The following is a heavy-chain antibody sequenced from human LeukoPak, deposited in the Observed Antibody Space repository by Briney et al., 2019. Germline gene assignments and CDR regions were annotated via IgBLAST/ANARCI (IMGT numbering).Heavy chain of an antibody. CDR2: INHSGST. D-gene: IGHD6-19*01. CDR3: ARIGWYEGYDY. CDR1: GGSFSGYY. J-gene: IGHJ4*02. Sequence: SETLTLTCAVYGGSFSGYYWSWIRQPPGKGLEWIGEINHSGSTNYNPSLKSRVTISVDTSKNQFSLKLSSVTAADTAVYYCARIGWYEGYDYWGQGTLVTVSS. V-gene: IGHV4-34*01.